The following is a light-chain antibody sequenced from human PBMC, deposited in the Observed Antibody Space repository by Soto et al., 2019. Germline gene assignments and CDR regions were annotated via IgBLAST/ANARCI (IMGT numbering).Light chain of an antibody. CDR3: QQYGSSPPWT. J-gene: IGKJ1*01. CDR2: LAS. V-gene: IGKV3-20*01. CDR1: ESVSTSY. Sequence: EILLTQSPGTLSLSPGERATLSCRAGESVSTSYLAWYQQKPGQAPRLLIYLASSRATGIPDRFSGSGSGTDFTLTISRLEPEDFAVYYCQQYGSSPPWTFGQGTKVDIK.